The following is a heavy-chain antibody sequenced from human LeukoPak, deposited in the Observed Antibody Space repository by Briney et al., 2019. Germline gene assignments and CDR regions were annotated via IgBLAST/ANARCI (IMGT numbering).Heavy chain of an antibody. V-gene: IGHV4-38-2*02. CDR3: ARENYDFWSGYLSV. CDR1: GYSISSGYY. Sequence: SETLSLTCTVSGYSISSGYYWGWSRPPPGKGLEWIGSIYHSGSTYYNPSLKSRVTISVDTSKNQFSLKLSSVTAADTAVYYCARENYDFWSGYLSVWGKGTTVTVSS. J-gene: IGHJ6*01. CDR2: IYHSGST. D-gene: IGHD3-3*01.